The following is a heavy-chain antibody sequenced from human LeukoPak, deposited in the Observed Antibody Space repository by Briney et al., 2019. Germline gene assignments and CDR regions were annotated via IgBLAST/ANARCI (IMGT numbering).Heavy chain of an antibody. J-gene: IGHJ5*02. CDR1: GGSISTSNYY. CDR2: IYYSGST. CDR3: ARRVDDILTGYDWFDP. V-gene: IGHV4-39*01. D-gene: IGHD3-9*01. Sequence: SETLSLTCTVSGGSISTSNYYWGWVRQPPGKGLEWIGSIYYSGSTYYNPSLKSRVTISVDTSKNQFSLKLSSVTAADTAVYYCARRVDDILTGYDWFDPWGQGTLVTVSS.